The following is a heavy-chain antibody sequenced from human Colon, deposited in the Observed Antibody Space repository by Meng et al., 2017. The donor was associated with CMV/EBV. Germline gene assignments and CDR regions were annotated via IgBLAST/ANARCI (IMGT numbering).Heavy chain of an antibody. CDR2: LNPHTGAI. CDR1: GYSFIGFH. J-gene: IGHJ4*02. V-gene: IGHV1-2*02. Sequence: ASVKVSCKASGYSFIGFHIHWVRQAPGQGLEWLGWLNPHTGAINYAQKFQGRVTMTRDTSISTAYMELSSLRSDDTAIYYCARTVSQAMAFSYWGPGTPVTVSS. CDR3: ARTVSQAMAFSY. D-gene: IGHD5-24*01.